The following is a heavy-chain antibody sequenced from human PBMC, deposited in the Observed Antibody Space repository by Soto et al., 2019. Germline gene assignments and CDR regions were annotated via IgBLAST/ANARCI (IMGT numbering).Heavy chain of an antibody. CDR1: GGSISSSSYY. D-gene: IGHD2-15*01. CDR2: IFYSGST. J-gene: IGHJ6*02. V-gene: IGHV4-39*01. Sequence: QLQLQESGPGLVKPSETLSLTCTVSGGSISSSSYYWGWIRQPPGKGLEWIGSIFYSGSTYYNPSLNRRVTISVDTSKNQFSLKLSSVTAADTAVYYCARHLTYCSAGSCYSDFPYYGMDVWGQGTTVTVSS. CDR3: ARHLTYCSAGSCYSDFPYYGMDV.